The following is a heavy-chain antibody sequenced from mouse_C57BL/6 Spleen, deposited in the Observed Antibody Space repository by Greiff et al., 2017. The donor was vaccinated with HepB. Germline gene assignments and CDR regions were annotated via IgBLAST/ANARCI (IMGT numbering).Heavy chain of an antibody. J-gene: IGHJ4*01. D-gene: IGHD1-1*01. CDR1: GYTFTSYW. Sequence: QVQLQQPGAELVKPGASVKLSCKASGYTFTSYWMHWVKQRPGQGLEWIGMIHPNCGSTNYNEKFKSKATLTVDKSSSTAYMQLSSLTSEDSAVYDCARSQILRYCMDYWGQGTSVTVSS. CDR3: ARSQILRYCMDY. CDR2: IHPNCGST. V-gene: IGHV1-64*01.